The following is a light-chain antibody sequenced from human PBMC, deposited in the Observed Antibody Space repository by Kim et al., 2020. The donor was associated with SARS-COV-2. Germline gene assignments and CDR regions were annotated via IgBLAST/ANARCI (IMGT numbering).Light chain of an antibody. CDR1: PSVSSN. CDR2: GSS. J-gene: IGKJ2*03. V-gene: IGKV3-15*01. CDR3: QQYNNWYS. Sequence: LSVSPRERATLSCKARPSVSSNLALFPQEPGPAPRLLFYGSSTRATCIPARFSCSGSWTGFTLTNRSLQSEDFAVYYCQQYNNWYSFGQGTKLEI.